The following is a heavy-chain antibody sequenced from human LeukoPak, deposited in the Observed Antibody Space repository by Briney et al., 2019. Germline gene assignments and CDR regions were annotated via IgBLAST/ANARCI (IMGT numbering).Heavy chain of an antibody. V-gene: IGHV3-7*03. CDR2: IKQDESER. CDR3: ARGDGYYFGF. CDR1: GFSFSSYW. J-gene: IGHJ4*02. Sequence: GGSLRLSCEASGFSFSSYWMSWVRQPPGKGLEWVATIKQDESERYYVDSTKGRFTISRDNARNSLFLQMNSLRAEDTAVYYCARGDGYYFGFWGQGTPVTVSS.